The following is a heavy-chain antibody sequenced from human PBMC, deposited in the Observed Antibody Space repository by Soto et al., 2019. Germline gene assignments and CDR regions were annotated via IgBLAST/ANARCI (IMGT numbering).Heavy chain of an antibody. Sequence: SETLSLTCTVSGGSISSYYWTWIRQPPGKGLEWIGYIYYSGSTNYNPSIKSRVTISVDTSKNQFSLKLSSVTSADTAVYYCARPADYYYGMDVRGQGTTVTVSS. V-gene: IGHV4-59*08. CDR1: GGSISSYY. D-gene: IGHD2-2*01. CDR2: IYYSGST. J-gene: IGHJ6*02. CDR3: ARPADYYYGMDV.